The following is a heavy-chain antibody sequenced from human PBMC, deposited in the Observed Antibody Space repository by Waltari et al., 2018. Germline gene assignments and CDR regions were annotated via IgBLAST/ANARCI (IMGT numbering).Heavy chain of an antibody. CDR3: ARQLGEKCSGGSCYGAFDI. J-gene: IGHJ3*02. Sequence: QVQLQESGPGLVKPSETLSLTCAVSGYSINSDYYWGWIRQTPGKGLGWSGTIGPRGSTHANPSLRSRVTILVYISKDQFSLRLTSMTAADTAVYYCARQLGEKCSGGSCYGAFDIWGQGALVTVSS. CDR2: IGPRGST. V-gene: IGHV4-38-2*01. D-gene: IGHD2-15*01. CDR1: GYSINSDYY.